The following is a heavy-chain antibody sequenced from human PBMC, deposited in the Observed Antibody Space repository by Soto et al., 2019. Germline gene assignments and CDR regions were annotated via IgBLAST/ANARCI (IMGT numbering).Heavy chain of an antibody. V-gene: IGHV3-33*08. Sequence: PGGSLRLSCEASGFTFSSYGMHWVRQAPGKGLEWVAVIWYDGSNKYYADSVKGRFTISRDNSKNTLYLQMNSLRAEDTAVYYCARDFSTNAFDIWGQVTMVTVSS. CDR3: ARDFSTNAFDI. CDR1: GFTFSSYG. J-gene: IGHJ3*02. D-gene: IGHD3-3*02. CDR2: IWYDGSNK.